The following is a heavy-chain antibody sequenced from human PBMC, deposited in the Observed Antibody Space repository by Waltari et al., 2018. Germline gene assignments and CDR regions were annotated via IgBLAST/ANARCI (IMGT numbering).Heavy chain of an antibody. J-gene: IGHJ4*02. D-gene: IGHD5-12*01. V-gene: IGHV1-69*05. CDR2: IIPIFGTA. CDR1: GGPFSSYA. CDR3: ARGGYSGYVLDY. Sequence: QVQLVQSGAEVKKPGSSVKVSCKASGGPFSSYAISWVRQAPGPGLEWMGGIIPIFGTANYAQKVQGRVTITTDESTSTAYMELSSLRSEDTAVYYCARGGYSGYVLDYWGQGTLVTVSS.